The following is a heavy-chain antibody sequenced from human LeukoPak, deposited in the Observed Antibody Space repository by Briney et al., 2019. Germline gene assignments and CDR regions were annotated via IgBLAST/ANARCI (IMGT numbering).Heavy chain of an antibody. D-gene: IGHD1-26*01. CDR1: GFTFSSHA. V-gene: IGHV3-23*01. Sequence: GGSLRLSCAASGFTFSSHAMSWVRKAPGKGLGWVSSISTSGVSTNYADSVKGRFTISRDNSKSMVYLQMNSLRAEDTAVYYCAKNTSGTYLDYWGQGILVTVSS. CDR3: AKNTSGTYLDY. J-gene: IGHJ4*02. CDR2: ISTSGVST.